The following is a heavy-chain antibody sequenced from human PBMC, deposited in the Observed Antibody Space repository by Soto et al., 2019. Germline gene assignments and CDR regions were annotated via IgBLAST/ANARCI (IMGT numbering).Heavy chain of an antibody. V-gene: IGHV3-30*03. D-gene: IGHD3-22*01. CDR3: GTVSTYYYDRTFDY. J-gene: IGHJ4*02. Sequence: QVQLVESGGGVVQPGRSLRLSCAASGFTFSSYGMHWVRQAPGKGLEWVAIISYDGNYKYYADSVKGRFTISRDNSKNTLYLQMNSLRAEDTAVYYCGTVSTYYYDRTFDYWGQGTLVTVSS. CDR1: GFTFSSYG. CDR2: ISYDGNYK.